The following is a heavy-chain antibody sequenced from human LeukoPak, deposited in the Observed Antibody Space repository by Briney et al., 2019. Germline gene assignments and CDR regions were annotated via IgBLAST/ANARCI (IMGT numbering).Heavy chain of an antibody. D-gene: IGHD2-15*01. V-gene: IGHV4-4*02. J-gene: IGHJ5*02. Sequence: SETLSLTCSVSGASIRSANWWNWVRQSPGKGLEWIAEILYTGDTNYNPSLRSRVTLSIDNSNNQASLRLASVTAADTAVYYCARAQRGCSANTCYLDPWGQGVLVTVSS. CDR1: GASIRSANW. CDR2: ILYTGDT. CDR3: ARAQRGCSANTCYLDP.